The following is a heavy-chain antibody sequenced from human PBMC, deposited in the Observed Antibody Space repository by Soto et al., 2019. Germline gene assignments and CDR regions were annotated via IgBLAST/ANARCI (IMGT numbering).Heavy chain of an antibody. CDR3: ASFGETDYYGMDV. CDR1: GGSSSSGGYC. V-gene: IGHV4-30-2*01. J-gene: IGHJ6*02. D-gene: IGHD3-16*01. Sequence: TLSISGAVTGGSSSSGGYCWSWIRQPTGKGLEWIGYIYHSGSTYYNPSLKSRVTISVDRSKNQFSLKLSSVTAADTAVYYCASFGETDYYGMDVWGQGTRSPSP. CDR2: IYHSGST.